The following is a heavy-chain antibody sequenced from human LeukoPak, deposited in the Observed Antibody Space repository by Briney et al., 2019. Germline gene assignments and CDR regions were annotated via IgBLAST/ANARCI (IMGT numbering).Heavy chain of an antibody. Sequence: ASVKVSCKASGGTFSSYAISWVRQAPGQGLEWMGRIIPILGIANYAQNVQGRVTMTTDTATSTAYMELRSLRSDDTAVYFCARVITMVRGVILPVSGFDYWGQGTLVTVSS. V-gene: IGHV1-69*04. CDR3: ARVITMVRGVILPVSGFDY. J-gene: IGHJ4*02. CDR1: GGTFSSYA. D-gene: IGHD3-10*01. CDR2: IIPILGIA.